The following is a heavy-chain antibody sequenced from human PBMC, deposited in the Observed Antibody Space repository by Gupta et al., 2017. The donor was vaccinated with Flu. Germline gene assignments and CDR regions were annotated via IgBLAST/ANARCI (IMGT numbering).Heavy chain of an antibody. CDR1: GFTFSPYY. CDR2: ISSSSSYI. J-gene: IGHJ3*02. Sequence: EVHLVESGGGLVKPGGSLRLSCAASGFTFSPYYITWVRQAPGKGLVWVSSISSSSSYIYYADSVRGRFTISRDNAKNSLYLQMNTLRADDTAVYDCARHFSDRDGFDIWGQGTMVTVSS. CDR3: ARHFSDRDGFDI. V-gene: IGHV3-21*01.